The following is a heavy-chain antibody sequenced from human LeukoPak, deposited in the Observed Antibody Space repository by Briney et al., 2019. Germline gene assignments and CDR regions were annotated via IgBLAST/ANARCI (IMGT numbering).Heavy chain of an antibody. J-gene: IGHJ6*02. CDR2: INSDGSYT. V-gene: IGHV3-74*01. CDR1: GFTFSDSW. CDR3: ATGGAMDV. Sequence: GGSLRLSCAASGFTFSDSWMHWVGQAPGKGLGSVSRINSDGSYTNYADSVKGRFIISRDNAKNTVNLQMNSLRLEDTAVYSCATGGAMDVWGQGTTVTVSS.